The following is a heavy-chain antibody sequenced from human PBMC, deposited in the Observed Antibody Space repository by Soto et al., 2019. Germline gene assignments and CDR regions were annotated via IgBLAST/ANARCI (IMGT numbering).Heavy chain of an antibody. Sequence: EVQLVESGGGLVKPGGSLRLSCAASGFAFNTYSINWVRQAPGKGPEWVSSISKSGNYIYYAGSVKGRFTVSRDNSKNSLYLQMNSLRPEDTAVYYCARQETTYDVVNGYIHWGQGTLVTVSS. D-gene: IGHD3-9*01. CDR2: ISKSGNYI. CDR1: GFAFNTYS. CDR3: ARQETTYDVVNGYIH. V-gene: IGHV3-21*01. J-gene: IGHJ4*02.